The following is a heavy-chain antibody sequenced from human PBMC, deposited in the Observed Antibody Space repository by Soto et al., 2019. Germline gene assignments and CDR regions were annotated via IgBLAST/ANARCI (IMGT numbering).Heavy chain of an antibody. CDR2: IHYSGNT. CDR1: GGSISSGGYY. CDR3: AKAIGIDFSWFDP. Sequence: QVQLQESGPGLVKPSQTLSLTCTVSGGSISSGGYYWSWIRQHPGKGLGWIGYIHYSGNTLYNPSLKSRVTMSVDTSKNQVSLKLSSVTAADTAVYYCAKAIGIDFSWFDPWGQGTLVPVSS. J-gene: IGHJ5*02. D-gene: IGHD3-3*01. V-gene: IGHV4-31*03.